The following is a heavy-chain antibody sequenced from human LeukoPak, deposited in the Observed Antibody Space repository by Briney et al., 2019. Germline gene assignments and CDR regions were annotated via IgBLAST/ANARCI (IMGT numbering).Heavy chain of an antibody. J-gene: IGHJ4*02. D-gene: IGHD3-22*01. V-gene: IGHV3-23*01. CDR3: AKDSAYYYDSSGYYYD. CDR2: ISGSGGST. CDR1: GFTFSSYG. Sequence: GGSLRLSCAASGFTFSSYGMSWVRQAPGKGLEWVSVISGSGGSTYYADSVKGRFTISRDNSKNTLYLQMNSLRAEDTAMYYCAKDSAYYYDSSGYYYDWGQGTLVTVSS.